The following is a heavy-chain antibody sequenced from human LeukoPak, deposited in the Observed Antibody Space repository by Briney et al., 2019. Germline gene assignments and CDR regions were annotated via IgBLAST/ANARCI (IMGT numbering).Heavy chain of an antibody. CDR2: MNPNSGNT. V-gene: IGHV1-8*01. Sequence: ASVKVSCKASGYTFTSYDINWVRQATGQGLEWLGWMNPNSGNTGYAQKFQSRVTMTRNTSISTAYMELSSLRSEDTAVYYYARGGQNYYDSSGYFDWGQGTLVTVSS. J-gene: IGHJ4*02. CDR1: GYTFTSYD. D-gene: IGHD3-22*01. CDR3: ARGGQNYYDSSGYFD.